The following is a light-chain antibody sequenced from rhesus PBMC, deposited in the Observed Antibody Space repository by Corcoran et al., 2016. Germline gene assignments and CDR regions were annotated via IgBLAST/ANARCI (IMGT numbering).Light chain of an antibody. CDR2: RAS. V-gene: IGKV1-69*01. CDR1: QGISNW. Sequence: DIQMTQSPSSLSASVGDRVTITCRASQGISNWLAWYQQKPGKAPKLLTYRASNLETGVPSRFSGSGSGTDFTLTIRSLQPEDLATYYCQQYHNSPLTFGGGTKVELK. J-gene: IGKJ4*01. CDR3: QQYHNSPLT.